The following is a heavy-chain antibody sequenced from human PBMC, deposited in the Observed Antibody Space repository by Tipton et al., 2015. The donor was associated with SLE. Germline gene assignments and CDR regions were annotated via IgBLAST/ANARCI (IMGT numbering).Heavy chain of an antibody. J-gene: IGHJ4*02. CDR3: ARAGDSSGYYYAY. Sequence: TLSLTCSISNYSLTDDYYWGWIRQPPGKGLEWIGSFHQSGTTFYTPSLKSRVTISVDTSKNQFSLKLTSVTAADTAMYYCARAGDSSGYYYAYWGQGTLVTVSS. V-gene: IGHV4-38-2*02. CDR1: NYSLTDDYY. D-gene: IGHD3-22*01. CDR2: FHQSGTT.